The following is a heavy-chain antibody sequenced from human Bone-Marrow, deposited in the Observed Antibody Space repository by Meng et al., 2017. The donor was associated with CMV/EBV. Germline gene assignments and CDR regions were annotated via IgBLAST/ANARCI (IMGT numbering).Heavy chain of an antibody. Sequence: ASVKVSCKASGYTFSSYDINWVRQATGQGLEWMGWMKPNSGNTGYAQKFQGRVTMTRNTSISTAYMELSSLRSEDTAVYYCARGRLYCSSNSCYGAYNWFDPWGQGTLVTVSS. D-gene: IGHD2-2*01. CDR1: GYTFSSYD. J-gene: IGHJ5*02. V-gene: IGHV1-8*01. CDR3: ARGRLYCSSNSCYGAYNWFDP. CDR2: MKPNSGNT.